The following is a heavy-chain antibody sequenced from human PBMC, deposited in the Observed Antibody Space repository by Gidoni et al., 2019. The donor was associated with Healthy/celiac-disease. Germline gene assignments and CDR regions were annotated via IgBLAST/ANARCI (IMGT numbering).Heavy chain of an antibody. CDR2: INPNRGGT. J-gene: IGHJ5*02. V-gene: IGHV1-2*02. CDR3: ARDLRRVVVPAANGWGNWFDP. D-gene: IGHD2-2*01. CDR1: GYPFTGYY. Sequence: QVQLVRSGAEVKKPGASVKVSCKASGYPFTGYYMHWVRQAPGQGLEWMGWINPNRGGTNYAQKFQGRVTRTRDTSISTAYMELSRLRSDDTAVYYWARDLRRVVVPAANGWGNWFDPWGQGTLVTVSS.